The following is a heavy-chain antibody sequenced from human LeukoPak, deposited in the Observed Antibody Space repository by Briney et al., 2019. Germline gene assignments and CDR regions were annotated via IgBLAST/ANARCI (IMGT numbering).Heavy chain of an antibody. V-gene: IGHV4-39*07. D-gene: IGHD5-12*01. CDR1: GGSISSSSYY. CDR2: IYYSGST. CDR3: ARELESGYDFGIDY. J-gene: IGHJ4*02. Sequence: SETLSLTCTVSGGSISSSSYYWGWIRQPPGKGLEWIGSIYYSGSTYYNPSLKSRVTISVDTSKSQFSLKLSSVTAADTAVYYCARELESGYDFGIDYWGQGTLVTVSS.